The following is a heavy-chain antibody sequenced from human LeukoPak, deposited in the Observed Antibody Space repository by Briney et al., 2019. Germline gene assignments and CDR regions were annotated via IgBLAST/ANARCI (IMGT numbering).Heavy chain of an antibody. CDR2: ISGSGGST. CDR3: AKDYGDYEDYFDY. CDR1: GFTFSSYA. V-gene: IGHV3-23*01. D-gene: IGHD4-17*01. Sequence: GGSLRLSCAASGFTFSSYAMSWVRQAPGKGLEWVSAISGSGGSTYYADSVKGRFTIPRDNSKNTLYLQMNSLRAEDTAVYYCAKDYGDYEDYFDYWGQGTLVTVSS. J-gene: IGHJ4*02.